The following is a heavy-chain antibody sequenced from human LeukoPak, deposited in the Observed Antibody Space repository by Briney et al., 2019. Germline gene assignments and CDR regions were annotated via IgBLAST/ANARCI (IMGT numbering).Heavy chain of an antibody. CDR2: INAGNGNT. D-gene: IGHD2-15*01. V-gene: IGHV1-3*01. CDR3: AREGCSGGSCYSDNWFDP. J-gene: IGHJ5*02. CDR1: GYTFTSYA. Sequence: GASVKVSCKASGYTFTSYAMHWVRQAPGQRLEWMGWINAGNGNTKYSQKFQGRVTITRDTSASTAYMELSSLRSEDTAVYYCAREGCSGGSCYSDNWFDPWGQGTLVTVSS.